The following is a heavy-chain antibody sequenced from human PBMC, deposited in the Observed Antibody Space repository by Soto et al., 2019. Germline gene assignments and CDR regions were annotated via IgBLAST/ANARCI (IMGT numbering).Heavy chain of an antibody. CDR2: INAGNGNT. Sequence: ASVKVSCKASGYTFTSYAMHWVRQAPGQRLEWMGWINAGNGNTKYSQKFQGRVTITRDTSASTAYMELSSLRSEDTAVYYCGIMPYATDRVSYGTDWFDPWGQGTLVTVSS. V-gene: IGHV1-3*01. D-gene: IGHD1-1*01. J-gene: IGHJ5*02. CDR1: GYTFTSYA. CDR3: GIMPYATDRVSYGTDWFDP.